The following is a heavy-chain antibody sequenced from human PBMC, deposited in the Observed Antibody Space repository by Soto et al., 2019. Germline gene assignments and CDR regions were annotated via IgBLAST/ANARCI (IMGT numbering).Heavy chain of an antibody. Sequence: PGGSPRLSCAASEFTFSSYGMHWVRQAPGKGLEWVAVISYDGSNKYYADSVKGRFTISRDNSKNTLYLQMNSLRAEDTAVYYCAKGLDSSGYYISSPFDYWGQGTLVTVSS. V-gene: IGHV3-30*18. D-gene: IGHD3-22*01. CDR2: ISYDGSNK. J-gene: IGHJ4*02. CDR3: AKGLDSSGYYISSPFDY. CDR1: EFTFSSYG.